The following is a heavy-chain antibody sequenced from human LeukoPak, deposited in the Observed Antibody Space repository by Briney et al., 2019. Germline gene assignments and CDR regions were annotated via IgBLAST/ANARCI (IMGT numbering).Heavy chain of an antibody. D-gene: IGHD3-10*01. J-gene: IGHJ5*02. CDR3: ARDAITMVRGVIPRDWFDP. Sequence: GGSLRLSCAASGFTFSSYSMNWVRQAPGKGLEWVSSISSSSSYIYYADSVKGRFTISRDNAKNSLYLQMNSLRAEDTAVYYCARDAITMVRGVIPRDWFDPWGQGTLVTVSS. CDR2: ISSSSSYI. CDR1: GFTFSSYS. V-gene: IGHV3-21*01.